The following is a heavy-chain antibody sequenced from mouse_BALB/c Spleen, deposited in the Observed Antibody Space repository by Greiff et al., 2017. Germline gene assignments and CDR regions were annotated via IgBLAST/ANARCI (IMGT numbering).Heavy chain of an antibody. CDR2: IWGDGST. Sequence: VMLVESGPGLVAPSQSLSISCTVSGFSLTGYGVNWVRQPPGKGLEWLGMIWGDGSTDYNSALKSRLSISKDNSKSQVFLKMNSLQTDDTARYYCARDEGYYGSSFDYWGQGTTLTVSS. V-gene: IGHV2-6-7*01. J-gene: IGHJ2*01. CDR1: GFSLTGYG. CDR3: ARDEGYYGSSFDY. D-gene: IGHD1-1*01.